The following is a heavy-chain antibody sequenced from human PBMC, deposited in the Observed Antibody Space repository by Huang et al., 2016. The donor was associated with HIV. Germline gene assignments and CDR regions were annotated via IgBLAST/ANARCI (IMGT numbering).Heavy chain of an antibody. CDR2: ISDDGRSQ. CDR1: GFKLSGFG. Sequence: QVHLVESGGGVVQPGGSLRLSCAASGFKLSGFGMHWVRQAPGKGVEWVAVISDDGRSQFYTDSVKGRFTISRDNSDNTLSLQMKGLRPDDTAVYYCAKESRWFSDFDHWGQGVLVSVSS. D-gene: IGHD2-15*01. CDR3: AKESRWFSDFDH. J-gene: IGHJ4*02. V-gene: IGHV3-30*18.